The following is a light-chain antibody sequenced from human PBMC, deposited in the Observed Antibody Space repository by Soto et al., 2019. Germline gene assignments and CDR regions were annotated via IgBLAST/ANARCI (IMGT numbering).Light chain of an antibody. Sequence: QAVVTQPPSVSGAPGQRVTISCTGSSSNFGAGYDVHWYQQLPGTAPKLLIHRNNNRPSGVPDRVSASKSGTSASLAITGLQAEDEADYYCQSYDSSLSAYVFGTGTKLTVL. CDR1: SSNFGAGYD. V-gene: IGLV1-40*01. CDR3: QSYDSSLSAYV. J-gene: IGLJ1*01. CDR2: RNN.